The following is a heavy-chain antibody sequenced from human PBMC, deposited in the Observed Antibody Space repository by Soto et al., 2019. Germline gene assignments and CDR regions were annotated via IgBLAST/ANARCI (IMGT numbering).Heavy chain of an antibody. CDR2: ISFDGSDK. CDR1: GFTFSGCT. J-gene: IGHJ4*02. CDR3: AKDRASAGTSSLFDF. D-gene: IGHD6-13*01. Sequence: GGALRLSCAASGFTFSGCTMHWVRHAPGKGLEWVAFISFDGSDKYYADSVKGRFTISRDNSKNTLYLQMNSLRTEDTAVYYCAKDRASAGTSSLFDFWGQGTLVTVSS. V-gene: IGHV3-30-3*01.